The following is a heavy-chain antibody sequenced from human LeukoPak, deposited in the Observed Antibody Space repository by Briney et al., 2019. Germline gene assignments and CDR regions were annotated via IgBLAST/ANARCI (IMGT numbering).Heavy chain of an antibody. CDR2: IYTSGST. Sequence: SESLSLTCNVSGGSISSGSYYWSWIRQPAGKGLERIGRIYTSGSTNYNPSLESRVTMSVDTSKNHFSLKLTSVTAADTAVYFCARGDYYYYYMDVWGKGTTVTVSS. V-gene: IGHV4-61*02. CDR3: ARGDYYYYYMDV. D-gene: IGHD2-21*01. J-gene: IGHJ6*03. CDR1: GGSISSGSYY.